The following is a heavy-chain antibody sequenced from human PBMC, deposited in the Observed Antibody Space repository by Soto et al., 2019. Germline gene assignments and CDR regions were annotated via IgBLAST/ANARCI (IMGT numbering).Heavy chain of an antibody. V-gene: IGHV3-30*18. CDR3: AKSVRYCLGSSCAPEAFDV. Sequence: QVHLVESGGGVVQPGRSLRLSCVASGFSFSDSGMHWVRQAPGKGLEWVAAISYDGSNKYYSDSVNDRFTISRDNSKNTLSLQMNSLRAEDKAVYYCAKSVRYCLGSSCAPEAFDVWGPGTLVSVSS. CDR2: ISYDGSNK. D-gene: IGHD2-15*01. J-gene: IGHJ3*01. CDR1: GFSFSDSG.